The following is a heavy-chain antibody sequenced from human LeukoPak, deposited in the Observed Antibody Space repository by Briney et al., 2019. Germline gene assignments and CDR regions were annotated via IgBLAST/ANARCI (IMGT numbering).Heavy chain of an antibody. CDR3: ARQSYSSSSFDY. CDR2: IYYSGST. D-gene: IGHD6-6*01. Sequence: SETLSLTCTVSGGSISSYYWSWIRQPPGEGPEWIGYIYYSGSTNYNPSLKSRVTISVDTSKNQFSLKLSSVTAADTAVYYCARQSYSSSSFDYWGQGTLVTVSS. V-gene: IGHV4-59*08. CDR1: GGSISSYY. J-gene: IGHJ4*02.